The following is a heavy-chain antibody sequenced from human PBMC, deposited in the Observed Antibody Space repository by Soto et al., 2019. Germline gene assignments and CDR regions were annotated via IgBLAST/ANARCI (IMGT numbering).Heavy chain of an antibody. Sequence: GGSLRLSCAASGFTFSFYWMSWVRQAPGKGLEWLGTIKLDASEKKYVDSVKGRFTMSRDNAKNSLYLQMDSLRAEDTAVYYCARLAGIAEMSWGQGTLVTVSS. J-gene: IGHJ4*02. CDR1: GFTFSFYW. D-gene: IGHD6-13*01. CDR2: IKLDASEK. CDR3: ARLAGIAEMS. V-gene: IGHV3-7*01.